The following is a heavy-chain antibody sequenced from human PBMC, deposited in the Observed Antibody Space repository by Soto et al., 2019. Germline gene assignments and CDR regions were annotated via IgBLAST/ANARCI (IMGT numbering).Heavy chain of an antibody. V-gene: IGHV3-9*01. CDR2: ISWNSGSI. CDR1: GFTFDDYA. J-gene: IGHJ6*02. Sequence: GGSLRLSCAASGFTFDDYAMHWVRQAPGKGLEWVSGISWNSGSIVYADSVKVRFTISIDNAKNSLYLQMNSLRAEDTALYYCAKGGADRDYYYYGMDXWGQGTTVTVS. CDR3: AKGGADRDYYYYGMDX.